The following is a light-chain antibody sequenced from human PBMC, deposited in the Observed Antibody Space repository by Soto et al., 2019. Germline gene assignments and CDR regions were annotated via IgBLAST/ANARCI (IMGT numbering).Light chain of an antibody. CDR1: QSISTY. CDR3: QQSYMDPIT. CDR2: DAS. V-gene: IGKV1-39*01. Sequence: DTQMTQSPSSLSASVGNRFTITSRASQSISTYLNWYQKKPGKAPNLLIYDASRLQSGVPSRFSGSGGGTDFTLSISSVQPEDFATYFCQQSYMDPITFGQGTRLEIK. J-gene: IGKJ5*01.